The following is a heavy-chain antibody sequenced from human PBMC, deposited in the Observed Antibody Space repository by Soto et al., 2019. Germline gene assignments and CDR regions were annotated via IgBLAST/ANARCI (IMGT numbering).Heavy chain of an antibody. Sequence: GESLKISCKGSGYSFTSYWIGWVRQMPGKGLEWMGIIYPGDSDTRYSPSFQGQVTISADKSISTAYLQWSSLQASDTAIYYCARQGRCSSTSCYTGANFYYYGMDVGGQGTTVTVSS. CDR3: ARQGRCSSTSCYTGANFYYYGMDV. D-gene: IGHD2-2*02. CDR2: IYPGDSDT. J-gene: IGHJ6*02. CDR1: GYSFTSYW. V-gene: IGHV5-51*01.